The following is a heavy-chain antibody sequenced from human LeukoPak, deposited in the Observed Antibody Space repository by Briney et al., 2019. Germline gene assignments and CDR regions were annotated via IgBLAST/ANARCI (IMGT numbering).Heavy chain of an antibody. CDR3: ARGRFSDSGPPDAFDI. Sequence: PSETLSLTCSVSIGSISSSKWWSWVRQSPVKGLEWIGEIYLYGTTNYNPSFTSRVTMSVDRSRNQFSLKLTSVTAADAAVYYCARGRFSDSGPPDAFDIWGQGTMVTVSS. D-gene: IGHD1-26*01. CDR2: IYLYGTT. CDR1: IGSISSSKW. V-gene: IGHV4-4*02. J-gene: IGHJ3*02.